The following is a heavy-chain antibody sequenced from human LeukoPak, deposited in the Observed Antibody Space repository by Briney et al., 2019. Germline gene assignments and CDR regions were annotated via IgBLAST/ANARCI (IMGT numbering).Heavy chain of an antibody. V-gene: IGHV4-34*01. D-gene: IGHD6-19*01. CDR1: GGSFSGYY. Sequence: SETLSLTCAVYGGSFSGYYWSWIRQPPGKGLEWIGEINHSGSTNYNPSLKSRVTISVDTSKNQFSLKLSSVTAADTAVYYCARDVAGYSSGWYRGYYYMDVWGKGTTVTVSS. J-gene: IGHJ6*03. CDR3: ARDVAGYSSGWYRGYYYMDV. CDR2: INHSGST.